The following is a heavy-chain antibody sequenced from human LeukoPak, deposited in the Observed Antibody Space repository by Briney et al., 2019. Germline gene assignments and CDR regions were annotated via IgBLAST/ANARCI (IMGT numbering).Heavy chain of an antibody. CDR2: IIPNFGTA. CDR1: GGTFSA. Sequence: SVKVSFKASGGTFSAFSWVRQAPGHGLEWMGRIIPNFGTATNALKFLGRITLSADESTNTVYMELSTLRSDDTAVYYCARGGTDSSSSNPFDYWGQGTLVTVSS. D-gene: IGHD6-13*01. J-gene: IGHJ4*02. CDR3: ARGGTDSSSSNPFDY. V-gene: IGHV1-69*13.